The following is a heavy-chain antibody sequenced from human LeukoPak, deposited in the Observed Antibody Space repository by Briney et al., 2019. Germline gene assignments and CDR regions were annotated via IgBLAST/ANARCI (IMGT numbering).Heavy chain of an antibody. V-gene: IGHV3-23*01. J-gene: IGHJ6*03. Sequence: GGSLRLSCAASGFSFSSYAMSWVRQAPGKGLERVSAISGSGGSTYYSDSVKGRFTISRDNSKNTLYLQMNSLRAEDTAVYYCAKGGRGAYYYYYMDVWGKGTTVTVS. D-gene: IGHD2-15*01. CDR2: ISGSGGST. CDR3: AKGGRGAYYYYYMDV. CDR1: GFSFSSYA.